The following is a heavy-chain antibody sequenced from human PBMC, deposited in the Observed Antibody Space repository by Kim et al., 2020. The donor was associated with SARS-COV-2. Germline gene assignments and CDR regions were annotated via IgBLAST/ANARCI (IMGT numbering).Heavy chain of an antibody. Sequence: GGSLRLSCAASGFTFDDYAMHWVRQAPGKGLEWVSGISWNSGSIGYADSVKGRFTISRDNAKNSLYLQMNSLRAEDTALYYCAKAQHGNQRGGLDYWGQGTLVTVSS. CDR2: ISWNSGSI. J-gene: IGHJ4*02. CDR1: GFTFDDYA. V-gene: IGHV3-9*01. CDR3: AKAQHGNQRGGLDY. D-gene: IGHD2-15*01.